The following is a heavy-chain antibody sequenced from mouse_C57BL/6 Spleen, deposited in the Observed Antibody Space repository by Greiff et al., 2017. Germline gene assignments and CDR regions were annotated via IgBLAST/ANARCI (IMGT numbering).Heavy chain of an antibody. CDR3: ARASTGSWFAY. CDR2: IDPSDSYT. J-gene: IGHJ3*01. CDR1: GYTFTSYW. Sequence: VKLQQPGAELVMPGASVKLSCKASGYTFTSYWMHWVKQRPGQGLEWIGEIDPSDSYTNYNQKFKGKSTLTVDKSSSTAYMQLSSLTSEDSAVYYCARASTGSWFAYWGQGTLVTVSA. V-gene: IGHV1-69*01. D-gene: IGHD4-1*02.